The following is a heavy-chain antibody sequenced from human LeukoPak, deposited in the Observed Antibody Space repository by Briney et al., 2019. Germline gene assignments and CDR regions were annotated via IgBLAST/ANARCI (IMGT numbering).Heavy chain of an antibody. D-gene: IGHD3-10*01. J-gene: IGHJ5*02. CDR3: ARDSGTTGEVKFDP. CDR1: GGSINSYY. CDR2: IYYSGST. Sequence: KPSETLSLTCTVSGGSINSYYWSWIRQPPGKGLEWIGYIYYSGSTNYNPSLKSRVTISVDTSKNQFSLKLTSVTAADTAVYYCARDSGTTGEVKFDPWGQGTLVTVSS. V-gene: IGHV4-59*12.